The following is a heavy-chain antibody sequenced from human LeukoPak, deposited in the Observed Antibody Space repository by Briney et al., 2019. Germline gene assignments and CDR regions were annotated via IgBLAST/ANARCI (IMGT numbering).Heavy chain of an antibody. CDR3: TTDLIVVVPTFDY. CDR2: IKSKTDGGTT. CDR1: GFTFSDAW. V-gene: IGHV3-15*01. D-gene: IGHD2-2*01. Sequence: PGGSLRLSCAASGFTFSDAWMSWDRQAPGKGLEWVGRIKSKTDGGTTDYAAPVKGRFTISRDDSKNTLYLQMNSLKTEDTAVYYCTTDLIVVVPTFDYWGQGTLVTVSS. J-gene: IGHJ4*02.